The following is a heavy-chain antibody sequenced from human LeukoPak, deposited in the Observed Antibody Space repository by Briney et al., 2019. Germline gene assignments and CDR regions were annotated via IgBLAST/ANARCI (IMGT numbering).Heavy chain of an antibody. D-gene: IGHD5-18*01. CDR2: IYYSGST. V-gene: IGHV4-31*03. CDR1: GGSISSGGYY. J-gene: IGHJ3*02. CDR3: ARSNTAMDDAFDI. Sequence: PSETLSLTCTASGGSISSGGYYWSWIRQHPGKGLEWIGYIYYSGSTYYNPSLKSRVTISVDTSKNQFSLKLSSVTAADTAAYYCARSNTAMDDAFDIWGQGTMVTVSS.